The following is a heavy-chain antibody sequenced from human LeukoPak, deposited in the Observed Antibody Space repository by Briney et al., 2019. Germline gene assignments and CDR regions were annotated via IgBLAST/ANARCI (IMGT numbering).Heavy chain of an antibody. CDR3: ARHLLWFGELANFDY. Sequence: TSETLSLTCAVYGGSFSGYYWSWIRQPPGKGLEWIGEINHSGSTNYNPSLKSRVTISVDTSKNQFSLKLSSVTAADTAVYYCARHLLWFGELANFDYWGQGTLVTVSS. D-gene: IGHD3-10*01. CDR2: INHSGST. CDR1: GGSFSGYY. V-gene: IGHV4-34*01. J-gene: IGHJ4*02.